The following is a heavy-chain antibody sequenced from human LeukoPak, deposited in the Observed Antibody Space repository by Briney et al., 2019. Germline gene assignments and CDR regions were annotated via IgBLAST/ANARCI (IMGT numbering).Heavy chain of an antibody. CDR1: GFTFTNYA. D-gene: IGHD3-10*01. CDR3: AKELITRLEGHAFDI. CDR2: ISATGGNT. V-gene: IGHV3-23*01. Sequence: GGSLRLSCAASGFTFTNYAMTWVRQAPGKGLEWVSVISATGGNTDYAASVKGRFTISRDNSKNTLYLQMNSLRAEDTAVYYCAKELITRLEGHAFDIWGQGTMVTVSS. J-gene: IGHJ3*02.